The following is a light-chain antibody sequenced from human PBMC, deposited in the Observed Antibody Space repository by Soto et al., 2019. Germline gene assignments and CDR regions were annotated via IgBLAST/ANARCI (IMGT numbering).Light chain of an antibody. V-gene: IGKV3-11*01. CDR3: EQRCTGGRT. CDR1: QSVSNY. Sequence: DPQSVAPGKSVDLGGSASQSVSNYLAWYQQKPGQAPRLLIHDASNRATGIPARFRGSGSRTDFTVMLSRHACGAFVVYYCEQRCTGGRTFGLGTKVDIK. J-gene: IGKJ1*01. CDR2: DAS.